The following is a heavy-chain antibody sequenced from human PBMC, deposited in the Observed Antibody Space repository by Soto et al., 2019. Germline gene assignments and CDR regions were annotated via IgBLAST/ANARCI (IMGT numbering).Heavy chain of an antibody. V-gene: IGHV1-18*01. CDR3: AMVDIYVTPSPQDV. D-gene: IGHD2-2*03. J-gene: IGHJ6*02. Sequence: QVQLVQSGAEVKNPGASVKVSCKASGYTFTRYGIAWARQAPGQGLEWMGWINTYNGNTNYAQNVQGRVTLTTDTSTRTAYMELGSLRSNDTAIYYCAMVDIYVTPSPQDVWGQGTTVIVSS. CDR1: GYTFTRYG. CDR2: INTYNGNT.